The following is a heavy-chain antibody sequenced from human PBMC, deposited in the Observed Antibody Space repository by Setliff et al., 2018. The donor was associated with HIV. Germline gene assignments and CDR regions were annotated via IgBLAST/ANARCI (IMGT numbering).Heavy chain of an antibody. D-gene: IGHD3-10*01. V-gene: IGHV4-61*02. CDR3: AREPRLWFGADY. Sequence: PSETLSLTCTVSGGSISSGSYYWSWIRQPAGKGLEWIGRIYTSGSTNYNPSLKSRVTISVDTSKNQFSLKLSSVTAADTAVYYCAREPRLWFGADYWGQGTLVTVSS. CDR1: GGSISSGSYY. J-gene: IGHJ4*02. CDR2: IYTSGST.